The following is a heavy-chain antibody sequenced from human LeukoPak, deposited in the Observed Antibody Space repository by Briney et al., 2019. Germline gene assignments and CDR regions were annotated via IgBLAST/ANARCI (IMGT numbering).Heavy chain of an antibody. V-gene: IGHV4-38-2*02. Sequence: SETLSLTCTVSGYSISSGYYWGWIRQPPGKGLEWIGSIYHSGSTYYNPSLKSRVTISVDTSKNQFSLKLSSVTAADTAVYYCARTLGYCSGGSCYSVYYYFDYWGQGTLVTVSS. J-gene: IGHJ4*02. D-gene: IGHD2-15*01. CDR1: GYSISSGYY. CDR2: IYHSGST. CDR3: ARTLGYCSGGSCYSVYYYFDY.